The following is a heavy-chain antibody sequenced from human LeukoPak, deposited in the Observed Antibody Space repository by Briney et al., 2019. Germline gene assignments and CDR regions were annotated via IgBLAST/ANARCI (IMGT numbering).Heavy chain of an antibody. CDR1: GFTFSSYA. V-gene: IGHV3-23*01. J-gene: IGHJ4*02. CDR3: AKSSIVVVPAAYTYDY. CDR2: ISGSGGST. Sequence: GGSLRLSCAASGFTFSSYAMSWVRQAPGKGLEWVSAISGSGGSTYYADSVKGRFTISRDNSKNTLYLQMNSLRAEDTAVYYCAKSSIVVVPAAYTYDYWGQGTLVTVSS. D-gene: IGHD2-2*01.